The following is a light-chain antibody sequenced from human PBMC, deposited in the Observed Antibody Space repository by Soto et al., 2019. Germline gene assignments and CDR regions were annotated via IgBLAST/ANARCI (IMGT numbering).Light chain of an antibody. CDR2: AAS. CDR3: QQYNDSFPYT. J-gene: IGKJ2*01. CDR1: QGIRSW. Sequence: IQMTQSPSSLSASVGDRVTITCRASQGIRSWLAWYQQKPGTAPKLLIYAASTLESGVPSRFSGSRSGTEFTLTVSSLQPDDFATYYCQQYNDSFPYTFGQGTKVDIK. V-gene: IGKV1-5*03.